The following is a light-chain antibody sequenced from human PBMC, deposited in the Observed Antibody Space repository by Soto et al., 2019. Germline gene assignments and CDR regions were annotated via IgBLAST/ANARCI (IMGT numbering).Light chain of an antibody. Sequence: DIQMTQSPSSLSASVGDRVTITCRASQGISNYLAWYQQKPGKVPKLLIYAASTLQSGVPSRFSGSGSGTDFTVTISSMQCEDVPTYYCQKYNSAPWTFGQGTKVEIK. V-gene: IGKV1-27*01. J-gene: IGKJ1*01. CDR2: AAS. CDR3: QKYNSAPWT. CDR1: QGISNY.